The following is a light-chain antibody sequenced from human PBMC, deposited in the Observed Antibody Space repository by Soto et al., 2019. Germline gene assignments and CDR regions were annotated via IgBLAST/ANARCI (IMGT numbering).Light chain of an antibody. CDR2: GAS. CDR1: QSVSSSY. CDR3: QQRNNWPPIT. Sequence: EIVLTQSPGTLSLSPGERATLSCRASQSVSSSYLAWYQQKPGQAPRLLIYGASSRATGIPDRFSGSGSGTDFTLTIDNLEPEDFAIYYCQQRNNWPPITVGQGTRLEIK. J-gene: IGKJ5*01. V-gene: IGKV3D-20*02.